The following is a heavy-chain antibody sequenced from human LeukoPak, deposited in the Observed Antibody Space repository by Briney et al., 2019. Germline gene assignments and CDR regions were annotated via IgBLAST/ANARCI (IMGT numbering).Heavy chain of an antibody. CDR3: AKDVSIAAAGSDY. CDR2: ISYDGSNK. V-gene: IGHV3-30*18. CDR1: GFTFSSYG. D-gene: IGHD6-13*01. J-gene: IGHJ4*02. Sequence: GRSLRLSCAASGFTFSSYGMHWVRQAPGKGLEWVAVISYDGSNKYYADSVKGRFTISRDNSKNTLYLQMNSLRAEDTAMYYCAKDVSIAAAGSDYWGQGTLVTVSS.